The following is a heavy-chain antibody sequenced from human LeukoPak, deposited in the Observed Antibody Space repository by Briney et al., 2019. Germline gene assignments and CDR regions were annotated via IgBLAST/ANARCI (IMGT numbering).Heavy chain of an antibody. D-gene: IGHD3-9*01. Sequence: GESLKISCRGSGHSFTNYWIGWVRQMPGKGLEWMGIIYPSDSDIRYSPSFQGQVTISADKSISTAYLQWSSLKASDTAMYYCARGAPQPDYDILTGHNWLDPWGQGTLVTVSS. J-gene: IGHJ5*02. CDR3: ARGAPQPDYDILTGHNWLDP. V-gene: IGHV5-51*01. CDR1: GHSFTNYW. CDR2: IYPSDSDI.